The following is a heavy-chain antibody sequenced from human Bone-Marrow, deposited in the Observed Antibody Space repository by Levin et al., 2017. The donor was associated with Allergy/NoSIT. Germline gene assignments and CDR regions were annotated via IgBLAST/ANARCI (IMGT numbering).Heavy chain of an antibody. Sequence: GESLKISCAASGFTVSSSYMTWVRQVPGKGLEWLSVIYGGGTTYYADSVEGRFTISIDNAKNTLYLQMNSLRVEDTAVYYCARAHGFGEFQSWFDSWGQGTLVTVSS. CDR1: GFTVSSSY. D-gene: IGHD3-10*01. J-gene: IGHJ5*01. CDR3: ARAHGFGEFQSWFDS. V-gene: IGHV3-53*01. CDR2: IYGGGTT.